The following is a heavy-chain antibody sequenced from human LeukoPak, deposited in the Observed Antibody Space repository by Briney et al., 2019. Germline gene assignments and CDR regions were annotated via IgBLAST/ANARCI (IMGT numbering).Heavy chain of an antibody. CDR2: ISWNSGSI. V-gene: IGHV3-9*03. J-gene: IGHJ3*02. D-gene: IGHD3-16*02. CDR1: GFTFDDYA. Sequence: GGSLRLSCAASGFTFDDYAMHWVRQAPGKGLEWVSGISWNSGSIGYADSVKGRFTISRDNAKNSLYLQMNSLRAEDMALYYCAKGRRALGELSPIWENDAFDIWGQETMVTVSS. CDR3: AKGRRALGELSPIWENDAFDI.